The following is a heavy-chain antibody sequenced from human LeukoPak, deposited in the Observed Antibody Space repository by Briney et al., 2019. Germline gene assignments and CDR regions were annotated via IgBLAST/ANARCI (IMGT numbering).Heavy chain of an antibody. CDR2: MNPNSGNT. D-gene: IGHD3-22*01. J-gene: IGHJ4*02. V-gene: IGHV1-8*01. CDR3: ARSDPYYYDRSGYPKNDY. Sequence: ASVKVSCKASGYTFTSYDINWVRQATGQGLEWMGWMNPNSGNTGYAQKFQGRVTMTRNTSISTAYMELSSLRPEDTAVYYCARSDPYYYDRSGYPKNDYWGQGTLVTVSS. CDR1: GYTFTSYD.